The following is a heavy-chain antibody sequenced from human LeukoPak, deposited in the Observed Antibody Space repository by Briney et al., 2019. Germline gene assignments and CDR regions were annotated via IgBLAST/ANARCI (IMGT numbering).Heavy chain of an antibody. J-gene: IGHJ4*02. CDR1: GYTFTGYY. CDR2: INPNSGGT. Sequence: ASVKVSCKASGYTFTGYYMHWVRQAPGHGLEWMGWINPNSGGTNYAQKFQGRVTMTRDTSISTAYMELSRLRSDDTAVYYCARVKGSGSYRKYYFDYWGQGTLVTVSS. V-gene: IGHV1-2*02. D-gene: IGHD3-10*01. CDR3: ARVKGSGSYRKYYFDY.